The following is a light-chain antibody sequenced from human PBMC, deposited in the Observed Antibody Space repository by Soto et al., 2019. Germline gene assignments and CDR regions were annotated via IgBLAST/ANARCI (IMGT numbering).Light chain of an antibody. Sequence: QPVLTQPPSVSEAPRQRVTISGSGSSSNIGNNAVNWYQQLPGKSPKLLIYYDDLLPSGVSDRFSGSKSGTSASLAISGLQSEDEADYYCAAWDDSLNGVVFGGGTKLTVL. J-gene: IGLJ2*01. V-gene: IGLV1-36*01. CDR1: SSNIGNNA. CDR3: AAWDDSLNGVV. CDR2: YDD.